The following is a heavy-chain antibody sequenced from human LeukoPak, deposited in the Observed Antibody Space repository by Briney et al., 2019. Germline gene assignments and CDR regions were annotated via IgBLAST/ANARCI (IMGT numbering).Heavy chain of an antibody. J-gene: IGHJ4*02. D-gene: IGHD3-3*01. CDR2: ISNSGSSI. Sequence: RTGGSLRLSCAASGFTFSVEYMTWIRQAPGKGLEWVSYISNSGSSIFYADSVKGRFTISRDNAKNSLFLQMNSLRAEDTAVYYCARGFPYYDFWSGTPGIDYWGQGTLVTVSS. CDR3: ARGFPYYDFWSGTPGIDY. V-gene: IGHV3-11*04. CDR1: GFTFSVEY.